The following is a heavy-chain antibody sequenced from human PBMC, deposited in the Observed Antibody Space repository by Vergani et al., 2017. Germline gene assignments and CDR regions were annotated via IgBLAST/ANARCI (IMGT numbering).Heavy chain of an antibody. CDR1: GASINSRYY. D-gene: IGHD3-22*01. CDR3: ARAEFSTNYYGHSYYFDF. Sequence: QVQLQESGPGLVKPSQTLSLTCRVSGASINSRYYWSWVRQPAGKGLQWIGRVYFTGSTNYNPSLGSRVSLSMDTSKNQFSLKLHSVSADDTAVYFCARAEFSTNYYGHSYYFDFWGQGIPVTVSA. J-gene: IGHJ4*02. V-gene: IGHV4-4*07. CDR2: VYFTGST.